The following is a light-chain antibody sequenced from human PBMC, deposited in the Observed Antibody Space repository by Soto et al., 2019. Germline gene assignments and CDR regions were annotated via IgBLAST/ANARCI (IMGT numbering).Light chain of an antibody. CDR2: GAS. V-gene: IGKV1-27*01. J-gene: IGKJ4*01. Sequence: DIQMTQSPSSLSASVGDRVTITCRASQGVSNYVAWYQQRPGKVPELLIYGASTLQSGVPSRFSGSGSGTDFTLTIRGLQPEDVATYYCQNYNSGPSTLTFGGGTKVEIK. CDR3: QNYNSGPSTLT. CDR1: QGVSNY.